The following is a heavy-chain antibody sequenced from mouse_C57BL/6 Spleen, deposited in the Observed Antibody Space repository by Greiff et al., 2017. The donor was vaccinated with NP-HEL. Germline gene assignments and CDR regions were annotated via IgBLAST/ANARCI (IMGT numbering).Heavy chain of an antibody. Sequence: QVQLKQPGAELVKPGASVKMSCKASGYTFTSYWITWVKQRPGQGLEWIGDIYPGSGSTNYNEKFKGKATLTADKSSSTAYMELRSLTSEDSAVYFCARGGLYAMDYWGQGTSVTVSS. J-gene: IGHJ4*01. V-gene: IGHV1-55*01. CDR3: ARGGLYAMDY. CDR1: GYTFTSYW. CDR2: IYPGSGST.